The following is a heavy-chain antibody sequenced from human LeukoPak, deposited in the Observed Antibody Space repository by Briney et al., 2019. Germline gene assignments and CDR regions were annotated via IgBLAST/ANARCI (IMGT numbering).Heavy chain of an antibody. D-gene: IGHD3-22*01. CDR1: GFTFSSYA. CDR2: IKQDGSEK. J-gene: IGHJ4*02. Sequence: GRSLRLSCAASGFTFSSYAMSWVRQAPGKGPEWVANIKQDGSEKYYVDSVKGRFTISRDNAKNSLYLQMNSLRAEDTAVYYCARTLCYYDSSGCSYWGQGTLVTVSS. V-gene: IGHV3-7*01. CDR3: ARTLCYYDSSGCSY.